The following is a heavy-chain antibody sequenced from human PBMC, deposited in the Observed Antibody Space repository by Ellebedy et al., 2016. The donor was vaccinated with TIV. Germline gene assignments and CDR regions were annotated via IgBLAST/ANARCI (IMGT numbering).Heavy chain of an antibody. CDR2: TSADGDNR. D-gene: IGHD1-14*01. CDR1: GFTFSRHG. Sequence: GGSLRLXXAASGFTFSRHGMHWVRQAPGKGLEWVSVTSADGDNRNYADSVKGRFTISRDNSKNKLFLQMSSLRTEDTAVYYCAKWASVVGTTDYWGQGTPVTVSS. J-gene: IGHJ4*02. CDR3: AKWASVVGTTDY. V-gene: IGHV3-30*18.